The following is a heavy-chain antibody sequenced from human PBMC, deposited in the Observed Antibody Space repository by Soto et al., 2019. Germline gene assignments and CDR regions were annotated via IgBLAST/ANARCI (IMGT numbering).Heavy chain of an antibody. CDR2: IYYSGST. V-gene: IGHV4-39*01. D-gene: IGHD6-19*01. Sequence: SETLSLTCTVSGGSISSSSYCWGGIRQPPGKGLEWIGSIYYSGSTYYNPSLKSRVTISVDTSKNQFSLKLSSVTAADTAVYYCASGAGYSSGWSAYYCYYGMDVWGQGTTVTVSS. CDR1: GGSISSSSYC. CDR3: ASGAGYSSGWSAYYCYYGMDV. J-gene: IGHJ6*02.